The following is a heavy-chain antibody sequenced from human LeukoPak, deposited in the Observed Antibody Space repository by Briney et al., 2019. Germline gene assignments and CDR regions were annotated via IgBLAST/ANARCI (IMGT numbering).Heavy chain of an antibody. Sequence: GGSLRLSCAASGFTFSNYWMSWVRQAPGKGLEWVSAISGSGGSTYYADSVKGRFTISRDNSKNTLYLQMNSLRAEDTAVYYCAKSGIGYRYSSGWADYWGQGTLVTVSS. D-gene: IGHD6-19*01. V-gene: IGHV3-23*01. CDR2: ISGSGGST. CDR3: AKSGIGYRYSSGWADY. CDR1: GFTFSNYW. J-gene: IGHJ4*02.